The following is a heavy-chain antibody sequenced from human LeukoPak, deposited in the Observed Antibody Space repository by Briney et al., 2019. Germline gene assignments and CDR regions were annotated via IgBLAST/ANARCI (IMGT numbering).Heavy chain of an antibody. Sequence: GGSLRLSCAASGFTFSSYAMSWVRQAPGKGLEWVSSISGSGSSTYYADSVKGRFAISRDNSKNTLYLQMNSLRAEDTAVYYCAKDVWAAGTTWFDPWGRGTLVTVSS. D-gene: IGHD6-13*01. CDR2: ISGSGSST. J-gene: IGHJ5*02. V-gene: IGHV3-23*01. CDR3: AKDVWAAGTTWFDP. CDR1: GFTFSSYA.